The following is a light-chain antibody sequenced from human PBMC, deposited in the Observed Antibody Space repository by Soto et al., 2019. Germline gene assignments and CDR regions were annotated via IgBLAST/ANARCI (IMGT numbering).Light chain of an antibody. CDR2: GAA. J-gene: IGKJ2*01. Sequence: EIVLTQSPGTLSLSPGERVTLSCRASQSVTSTFLAWYQQKPGQAPRLLIYGAASRATGIPDRFSGSGSGTDFTLTINRLEPEDFAVYYCQQYGSSPPYTFGQGTKLEIK. CDR3: QQYGSSPPYT. V-gene: IGKV3-20*01. CDR1: QSVTSTF.